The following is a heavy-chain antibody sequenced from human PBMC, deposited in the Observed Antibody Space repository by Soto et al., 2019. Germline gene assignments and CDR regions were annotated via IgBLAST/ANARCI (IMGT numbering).Heavy chain of an antibody. CDR1: GYTFIRYA. J-gene: IGHJ4*02. D-gene: IGHD1-1*01. CDR3: ARERGNSGTFDY. Sequence: ASVKVSCKAPGYTFIRYAIHWVRQAPGLTLEWMGWVNAGSGGTKYSQKFQGRVTITRDASASTAYMELRSLRSEDTAVYYCARERGNSGTFDYWGKGALVTVS. CDR2: VNAGSGGT. V-gene: IGHV1-3*01.